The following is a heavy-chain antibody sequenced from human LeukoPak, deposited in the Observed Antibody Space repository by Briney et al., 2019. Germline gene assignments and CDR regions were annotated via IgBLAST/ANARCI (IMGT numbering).Heavy chain of an antibody. J-gene: IGHJ4*02. CDR2: IGTAGDT. Sequence: GRSLRLSCAASGFTFSSYAMHWVRQAAGEGLEWVSAIGTAGDTYYPGSVKGRFTISRENAKNSLYLQMNSLRAGDTAVYYCARGGRGSSWFDNWGQGTLVTVSS. CDR1: GFTFSSYA. V-gene: IGHV3-13*01. CDR3: ARGGRGSSWFDN. D-gene: IGHD6-13*01.